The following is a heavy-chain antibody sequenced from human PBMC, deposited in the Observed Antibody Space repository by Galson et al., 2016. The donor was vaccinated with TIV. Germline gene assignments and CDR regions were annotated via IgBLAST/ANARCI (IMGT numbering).Heavy chain of an antibody. J-gene: IGHJ3*02. CDR2: ISDDATTT. Sequence: SCKASGFTFSRFWMHWVRQAPGKGLVWVSRISDDATTTTYADSVKGRFTISRDNTKNTLHLQMNSLRADDTAVYYCARHGDTATGDAFDIWGQGTMVTVSS. CDR3: ARHGDTATGDAFDI. D-gene: IGHD5-18*01. CDR1: GFTFSRFW. V-gene: IGHV3-74*01.